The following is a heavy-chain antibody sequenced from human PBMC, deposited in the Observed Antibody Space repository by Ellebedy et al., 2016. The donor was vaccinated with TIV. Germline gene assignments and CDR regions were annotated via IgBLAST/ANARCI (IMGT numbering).Heavy chain of an antibody. CDR2: ISSSSSTI. V-gene: IGHV3-48*01. J-gene: IGHJ4*02. CDR3: ARQERAHYYDSSGYLHS. CDR1: GFTFSSYS. D-gene: IGHD3-22*01. Sequence: PGGSLRLSCAASGFTFSSYSMNWVRQAPEKGLEWVSYISSSSSTIYYADSVKGRFTISRDNAKNSLYLQMNSLRAEDTAVYYCARQERAHYYDSSGYLHSWGQGTLVTVSS.